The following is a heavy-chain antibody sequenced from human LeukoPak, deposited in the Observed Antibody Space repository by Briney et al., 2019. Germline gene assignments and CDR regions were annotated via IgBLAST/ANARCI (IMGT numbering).Heavy chain of an antibody. CDR2: IYYSGST. V-gene: IGHV4-39*01. CDR1: GGSISSSSYY. J-gene: IGHJ4*02. D-gene: IGHD3-16*01. CDR3: ARLPKYYDYVWGRGYFDY. Sequence: SETLFLTCTVSGGSISSSSYYWGWIRQPPGKGLEWIGSIYYSGSTYYNPSLKSRVTISVDTSRNQFSLKLSSVTAADTAVYYCARLPKYYDYVWGRGYFDYWGQGTLVTVSS.